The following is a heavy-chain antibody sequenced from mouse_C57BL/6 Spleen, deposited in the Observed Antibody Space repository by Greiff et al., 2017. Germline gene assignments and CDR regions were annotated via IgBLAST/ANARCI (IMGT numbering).Heavy chain of an antibody. CDR2: IDPSDSET. CDR1: GYTFTSYW. V-gene: IGHV1-52*01. D-gene: IGHD2-3*01. CDR3: ARWIYDGYFDV. Sequence: QVHVKQPGAELVRPGSSVKLSCKASGYTFTSYWMHWVKQRPIQGLEWIGNIDPSDSETHYNQKFKDKATLTVDKSSSTAYMQLSSLTSEDSAVYYCARWIYDGYFDVWGTGTTVTVSS. J-gene: IGHJ1*03.